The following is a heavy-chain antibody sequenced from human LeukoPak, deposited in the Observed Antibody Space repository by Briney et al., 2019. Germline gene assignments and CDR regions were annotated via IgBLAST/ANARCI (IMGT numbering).Heavy chain of an antibody. CDR1: GYTFTGYY. CDR3: ARDVEGYSSSWYQIDY. Sequence: ASVKVSCKASGYTFTGYYMHWVRQAPGQGLEWMGWINPNSGGTNYAQKFQGRVTMTRDTSISTAYMELSRLRSDDTAVYYCARDVEGYSSSWYQIDYWGQGTLVTVS. J-gene: IGHJ4*02. D-gene: IGHD6-13*01. V-gene: IGHV1-2*02. CDR2: INPNSGGT.